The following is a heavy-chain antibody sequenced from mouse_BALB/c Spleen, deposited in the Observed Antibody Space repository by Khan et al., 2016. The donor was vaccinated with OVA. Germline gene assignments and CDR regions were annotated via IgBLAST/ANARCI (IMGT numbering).Heavy chain of an antibody. CDR1: GFTFSNYG. V-gene: IGHV5-6-5*01. CDR3: ARDYWFAY. J-gene: IGHJ3*01. CDR2: ISSGDTT. Sequence: EVMLVESGGGLVKPGGSLKLSCAASGFTFSNYGVSWVRQTPEKRLEWVASISSGDTTYYPDSVKGRFTISRDNARNILYLQMSSLMSEDTAMYYCARDYWFAYWGQGTLVTVSA. D-gene: IGHD2-13*01.